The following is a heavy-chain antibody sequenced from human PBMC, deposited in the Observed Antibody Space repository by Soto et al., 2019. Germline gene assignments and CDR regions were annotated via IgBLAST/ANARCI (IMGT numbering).Heavy chain of an antibody. CDR2: FDPEDGET. Sequence: ASVKVSCKVAGYSLTELSMHWVRQAPGKGLEWMGGFDPEDGETIYAQKFQGRVTMTEDTSTDTAYMELSSLRSEDTAVYYCATDAGRMGYYDSSGYFHWGQGTLVTVSS. CDR1: GYSLTELS. V-gene: IGHV1-24*01. CDR3: ATDAGRMGYYDSSGYFH. J-gene: IGHJ4*02. D-gene: IGHD3-22*01.